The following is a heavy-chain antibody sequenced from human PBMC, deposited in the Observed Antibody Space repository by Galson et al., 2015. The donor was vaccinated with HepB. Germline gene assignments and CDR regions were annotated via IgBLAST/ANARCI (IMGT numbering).Heavy chain of an antibody. Sequence: SVKVSCKASGYTFTGYYMHWVRQAPGQRLEWMGVINLSGGTTSYAQKFQGRVTMTGDTSTSTVYMELSSLRSEDTAVYYCARVVRGNSGWYDYWGQGTLVTVSS. CDR2: INLSGGTT. V-gene: IGHV1-46*01. D-gene: IGHD6-19*01. CDR1: GYTFTGYY. J-gene: IGHJ4*02. CDR3: ARVVRGNSGWYDY.